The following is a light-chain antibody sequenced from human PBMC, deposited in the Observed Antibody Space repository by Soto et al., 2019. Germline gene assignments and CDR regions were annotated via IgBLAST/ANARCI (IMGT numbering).Light chain of an antibody. V-gene: IGLV1-40*01. CDR3: QSYDSSLSAYVV. Sequence: QPVLTQPPSVSGAPGQRVTIACTGRSSNIGAGYDVHWYQQLPGTAPKLLIYGNSNRPSGVPDRFSGSKSGTSASLAITGLQAEDEADYYCQSYDSSLSAYVVFGGGTKLTVL. CDR2: GNS. CDR1: SSNIGAGYD. J-gene: IGLJ2*01.